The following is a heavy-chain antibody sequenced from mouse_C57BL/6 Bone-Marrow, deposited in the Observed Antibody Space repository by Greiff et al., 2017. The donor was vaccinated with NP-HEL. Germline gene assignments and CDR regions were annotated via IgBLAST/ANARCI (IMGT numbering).Heavy chain of an antibody. Sequence: EVNVVESGGDLVKPGGSLKLSCAASGFTFSSYGMSWVRQTPDKRLEWVATISSGCSYTYYPDSVTGRFTLSRDNAKNTLYLQMSSLKSEDTAMYYCARHYYSNYFDYWGQGTTLTGSS. CDR1: GFTFSSYG. D-gene: IGHD2-5*01. V-gene: IGHV5-6*01. CDR3: ARHYYSNYFDY. CDR2: ISSGCSYT. J-gene: IGHJ2*01.